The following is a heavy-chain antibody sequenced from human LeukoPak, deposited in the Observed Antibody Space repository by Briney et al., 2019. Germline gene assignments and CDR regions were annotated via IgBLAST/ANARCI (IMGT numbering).Heavy chain of an antibody. Sequence: SETLSLTCAVYGGPFSGYYWSWIRQPPGKGLEWIGEINHSGSTDYNPSLKSRVTISVDTSKNQFSLKLSSVTAADTAVYYCARGFSITMVRGVIMRRYDYYGMDVWGQGTTVTVSS. V-gene: IGHV4-34*01. CDR3: ARGFSITMVRGVIMRRYDYYGMDV. J-gene: IGHJ6*02. CDR1: GGPFSGYY. CDR2: INHSGST. D-gene: IGHD3-10*01.